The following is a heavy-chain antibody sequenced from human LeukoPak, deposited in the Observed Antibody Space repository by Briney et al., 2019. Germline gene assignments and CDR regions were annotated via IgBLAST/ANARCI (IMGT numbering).Heavy chain of an antibody. J-gene: IGHJ6*04. V-gene: IGHV3-74*01. CDR1: GFTFSSYW. Sequence: PGGSLRLSCAASGFTFSSYWMHWVRQAPGKGLVWVSRINSDGSSTSYADSVKGRFTISRDNAKNSLYLQMNSLRAEDTAVYYCAELGITIIGGVLGKGTTVTISS. D-gene: IGHD3-10*02. CDR2: INSDGSST. CDR3: AELGITIIGGV.